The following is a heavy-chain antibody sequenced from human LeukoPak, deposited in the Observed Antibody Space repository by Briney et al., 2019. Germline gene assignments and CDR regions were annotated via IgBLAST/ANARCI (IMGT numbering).Heavy chain of an antibody. CDR3: TRRVDSSGYYGIDY. Sequence: GGSLRLSCAASGFTFSGSAMHWVRQASGKGLEWVGRIRSKANSFATAYAASVKGRITISRDDSKNTAYLQMNSVKTEDTAVYYCTRRVDSSGYYGIDYWGQGTLVSVSS. CDR2: IRSKANSFAT. CDR1: GFTFSGSA. V-gene: IGHV3-73*01. J-gene: IGHJ4*02. D-gene: IGHD3-22*01.